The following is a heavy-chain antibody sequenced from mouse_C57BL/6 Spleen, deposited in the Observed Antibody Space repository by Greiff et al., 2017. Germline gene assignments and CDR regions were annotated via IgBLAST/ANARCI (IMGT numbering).Heavy chain of an antibody. D-gene: IGHD1-1*01. J-gene: IGHJ2*01. V-gene: IGHV3-6*01. Sequence: ESGPGLVKPSQSLSLTCSVTGYSITSGYYWNWIRQFPGNKLEWMGYISYDGSNNYNPSLKNRISLTRDTSKNQFFLKLNSVTTEDTATYYCARNYGSSYYFDYWGQGTTLTVSS. CDR1: GYSITSGYY. CDR3: ARNYGSSYYFDY. CDR2: ISYDGSN.